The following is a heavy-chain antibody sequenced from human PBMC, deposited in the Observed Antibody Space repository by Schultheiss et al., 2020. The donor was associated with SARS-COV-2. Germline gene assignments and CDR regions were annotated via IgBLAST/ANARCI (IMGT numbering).Heavy chain of an antibody. CDR3: ARVFGNDYGDYVIDY. V-gene: IGHV3-72*01. D-gene: IGHD4-17*01. CDR2: TRNKANSYTT. J-gene: IGHJ4*02. CDR1: GFTFSDHY. Sequence: GGSLRLSCAASGFTFSDHYMDWVRQAPGKGLEWVGRTRNKANSYTTEYAASVKGRFTISRDDSKNSLYLQMNSLKTEDTAVYYCARVFGNDYGDYVIDYWGQGTLVTVSS.